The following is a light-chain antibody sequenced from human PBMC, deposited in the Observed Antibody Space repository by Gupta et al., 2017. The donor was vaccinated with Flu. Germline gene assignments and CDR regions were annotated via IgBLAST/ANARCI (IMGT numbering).Light chain of an antibody. V-gene: IGKV3-20*01. CDR3: QQYGSSPRT. Sequence: ETATLSCRASQSVSSSYLAWYQQTPGQAPRLLIYGASSRATGIPDRFSGSGSGTDFTLTIIRLEPEDFAVYYCQQYGSSPRTFGQGTKVEIK. J-gene: IGKJ1*01. CDR2: GAS. CDR1: QSVSSSY.